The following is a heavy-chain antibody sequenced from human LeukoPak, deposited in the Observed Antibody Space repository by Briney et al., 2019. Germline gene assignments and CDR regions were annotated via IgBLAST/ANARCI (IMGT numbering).Heavy chain of an antibody. J-gene: IGHJ6*02. CDR3: ARDIGSGAVGYGMDV. V-gene: IGHV3-21*01. CDR2: ISSSSSYI. D-gene: IGHD3-10*01. CDR1: GFTFSSYS. Sequence: PGGSLRLSCAASGFTFSSYSMNWVRQAPGKGLEWVSSISSSSSYIYYADSVKGQFTTSRDNAKNSLYLQMNSLRAEDTAVYYCARDIGSGAVGYGMDVWGQGTTVTVSS.